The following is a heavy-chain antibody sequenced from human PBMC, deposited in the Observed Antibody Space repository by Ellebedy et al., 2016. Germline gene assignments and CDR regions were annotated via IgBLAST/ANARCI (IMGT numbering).Heavy chain of an antibody. J-gene: IGHJ6*02. CDR1: GFTFSSYW. CDR2: IKQDGSEK. CDR3: ARADIRGSGWYLGYYYYYGMDV. D-gene: IGHD6-19*01. V-gene: IGHV3-7*03. Sequence: GESLKISCAASGFTFSSYWMSWVRQAPGKGLEWVANIKQDGSEKYYVDSVKGRFTISRDNAKNSLYLQMNSLRAEDTAVYYCARADIRGSGWYLGYYYYYGMDVWGQGTTVTVSS.